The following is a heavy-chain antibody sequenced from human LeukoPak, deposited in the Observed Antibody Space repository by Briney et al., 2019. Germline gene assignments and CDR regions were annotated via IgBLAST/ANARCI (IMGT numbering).Heavy chain of an antibody. J-gene: IGHJ4*02. CDR3: AKGSYYYDSSGYKGHFDY. D-gene: IGHD3-22*01. CDR1: GFTFSSYE. CDR2: ISISGRTI. Sequence: GGSLRLSCAASGFTFSSYEMNWVRQAPGKGLEWVSYISISGRTIYYADSVKGRFTISRDNAKNSLYLQMNSLRAEDTALYYCAKGSYYYDSSGYKGHFDYWGQGTLVTVSS. V-gene: IGHV3-48*03.